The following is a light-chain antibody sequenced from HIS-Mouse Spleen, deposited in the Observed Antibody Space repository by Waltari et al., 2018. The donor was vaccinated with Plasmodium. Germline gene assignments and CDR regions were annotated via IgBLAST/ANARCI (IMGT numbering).Light chain of an antibody. CDR2: AAP. CDR3: QQSYSTPQLT. CDR1: QGISSY. Sequence: DIQMTQSPSSLSASVGDRVTITCRSSQGISSYLNWYQQKPGKAPKLLIYAAPSLQSGVPSRFSGSGSGTDFTLTISSLQPEDFATYYCQQSYSTPQLTFGGGTKVEIK. V-gene: IGKV1-39*01. J-gene: IGKJ4*01.